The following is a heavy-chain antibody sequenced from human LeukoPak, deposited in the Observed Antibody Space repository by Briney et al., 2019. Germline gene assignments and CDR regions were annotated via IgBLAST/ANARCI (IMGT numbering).Heavy chain of an antibody. CDR2: ISYDGSNK. V-gene: IGHV3-30-3*01. CDR1: GFTFSGYA. Sequence: PGGSLRLSCAASGFTFSGYAMHWVRQAPGKGLEWVAVISYDGSNKYYADSVKGRFTISRDNSKNTLYLQMNSLRAEDTAVYYCAREVLLWFGESPPYFDYWGQGTLVTVSS. D-gene: IGHD3-10*01. J-gene: IGHJ4*02. CDR3: AREVLLWFGESPPYFDY.